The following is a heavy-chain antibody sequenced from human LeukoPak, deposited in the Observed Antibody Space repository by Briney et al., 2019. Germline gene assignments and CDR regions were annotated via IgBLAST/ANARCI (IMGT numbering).Heavy chain of an antibody. J-gene: IGHJ4*02. CDR2: ISGSGGST. CDR1: GFTFSSYA. V-gene: IGHV3-23*01. D-gene: IGHD2-2*01. Sequence: PGGSLRLSCAASGFTFSSYAMSWVRQAPGKGLEWVSAISGSGGSTYYADSVKGRFTISRDNSKNTLYLQMNSLRAEDTAVYYCAKVSPFALVVVPAASDYWGQGTLVTVSS. CDR3: AKVSPFALVVVPAASDY.